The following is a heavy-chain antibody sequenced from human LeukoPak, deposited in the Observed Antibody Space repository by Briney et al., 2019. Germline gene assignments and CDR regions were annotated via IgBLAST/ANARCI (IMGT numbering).Heavy chain of an antibody. CDR3: ARGGYSYGRPFDH. Sequence: SQTLSLTCTVSDGSISSGGYYWSWIRQHPGKGLEWIGYIYYSGSTYYNPSLKSRVTISVDTSKNQFSLKLSSVTAADTAVYYCARGGYSYGRPFDHWGQGTLVTVSS. D-gene: IGHD5-18*01. V-gene: IGHV4-31*03. CDR2: IYYSGST. CDR1: DGSISSGGYY. J-gene: IGHJ4*02.